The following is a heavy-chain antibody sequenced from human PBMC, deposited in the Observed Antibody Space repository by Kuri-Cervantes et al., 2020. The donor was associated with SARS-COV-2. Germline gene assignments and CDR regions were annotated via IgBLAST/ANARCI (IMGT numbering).Heavy chain of an antibody. Sequence: GGSLRLSCAASGFTFSGSAMHWVRQASGKGLEWVGRIRSKANSYATAYAASVKGRFTISRDDSKNTLYLQMNSLKTEDTAVYYCTTGVEYYDSSGYPFYYYYYYMDVWGKGTTVTVSS. J-gene: IGHJ6*03. CDR1: GFTFSGSA. CDR2: IRSKANSYAT. D-gene: IGHD3-22*01. V-gene: IGHV3-73*01. CDR3: TTGVEYYDSSGYPFYYYYYYMDV.